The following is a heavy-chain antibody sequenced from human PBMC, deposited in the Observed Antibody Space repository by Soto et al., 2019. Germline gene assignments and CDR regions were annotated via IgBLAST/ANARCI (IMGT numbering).Heavy chain of an antibody. CDR2: IWYDGSNK. J-gene: IGHJ6*02. V-gene: IGHV3-33*01. D-gene: IGHD3-3*01. CDR1: GFTFSSYG. Sequence: GGSLRLSCAASGFTFSSYGMHWVRQAPGKGLEWVAVIWYDGSNKYYADSVKGRFTISRDNAKNTLYVQMNSLRAEDTAVYYCARDRAVGRTSDFWSGYHYYYYYYGMDVWGQGTTVTVSS. CDR3: ARDRAVGRTSDFWSGYHYYYYYYGMDV.